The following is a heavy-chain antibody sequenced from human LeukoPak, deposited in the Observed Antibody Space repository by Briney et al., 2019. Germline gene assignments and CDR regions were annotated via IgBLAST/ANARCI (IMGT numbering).Heavy chain of an antibody. CDR3: AREGGGSGSYGYYYYYMDV. Sequence: PGGSLRLSCAASGFTFSSYEMNWVRQAPGKGLEWVSYVDNSGSTIYYADPVKGRFTISRDNAKTSLYLQMNSLRAEDTAVYYCAREGGGSGSYGYYYYYMDVWGKGTTVTISS. D-gene: IGHD3-10*01. CDR2: VDNSGSTI. V-gene: IGHV3-48*03. J-gene: IGHJ6*03. CDR1: GFTFSSYE.